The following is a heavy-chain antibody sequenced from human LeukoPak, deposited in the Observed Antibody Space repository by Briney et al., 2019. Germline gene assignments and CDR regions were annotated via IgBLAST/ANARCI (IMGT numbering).Heavy chain of an antibody. V-gene: IGHV3-33*01. D-gene: IGHD3-22*01. J-gene: IGHJ4*02. Sequence: GGSLRLSCAESGFTFSSYGMHWVRQAPGKGLEWVAVIWYDGSNKYYADSVKGRFTISRDNSKNTLYLQMNSLRAEDTAVYYCARDYYDSSGYQSPFDYWGQGTLVTVSS. CDR2: IWYDGSNK. CDR3: ARDYYDSSGYQSPFDY. CDR1: GFTFSSYG.